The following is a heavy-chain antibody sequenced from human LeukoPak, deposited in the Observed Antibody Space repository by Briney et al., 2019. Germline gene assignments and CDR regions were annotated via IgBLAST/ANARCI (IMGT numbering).Heavy chain of an antibody. J-gene: IGHJ4*02. Sequence: GGSLRLSCAASGFTVSSNYMSWVRQAPGKGLEWVSVVYSGGVTYYADSVKGRFTISRDNSKNTLYLQMNSLRAEDTAVYYCAREYYYDSSGPLGSDYWRQGTLVTVSS. CDR3: AREYYYDSSGPLGSDY. V-gene: IGHV3-66*01. D-gene: IGHD3-22*01. CDR1: GFTVSSNY. CDR2: VYSGGVT.